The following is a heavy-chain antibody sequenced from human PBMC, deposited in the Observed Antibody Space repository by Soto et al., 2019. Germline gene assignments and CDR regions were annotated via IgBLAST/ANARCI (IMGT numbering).Heavy chain of an antibody. CDR3: ASLTAVEPGRWGGYYYDDMDV. CDR1: GGSFSDYY. Sequence: QVQLQQWGAGLLKPLETLSLTCAVYGGSFSDYYWSWIRQRPGKGLEWVGEINHGGSTNYSPSLKSRVTISVDTAKNQFSLKLSTVTAADTAVYYCASLTAVEPGRWGGYYYDDMDVWGKGTTVTVS. V-gene: IGHV4-34*01. J-gene: IGHJ6*03. CDR2: INHGGST. D-gene: IGHD2-2*01.